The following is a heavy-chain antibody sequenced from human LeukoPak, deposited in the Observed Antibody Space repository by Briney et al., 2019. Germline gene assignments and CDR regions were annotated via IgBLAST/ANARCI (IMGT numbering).Heavy chain of an antibody. CDR2: IYPGDSDT. CDR3: ARISNYYDSSGYYYVPVNDAFDI. J-gene: IGHJ3*02. Sequence: GESLKISCQGSGYSFTSYWIGWVRQMPGKGLEWMGIIYPGDSDTRYSPSFQGQVTISADKSISTAYLQWSSLKASDTAMYYCARISNYYDSSGYYYVPVNDAFDIWGQGTMVTVSS. CDR1: GYSFTSYW. V-gene: IGHV5-51*01. D-gene: IGHD3-22*01.